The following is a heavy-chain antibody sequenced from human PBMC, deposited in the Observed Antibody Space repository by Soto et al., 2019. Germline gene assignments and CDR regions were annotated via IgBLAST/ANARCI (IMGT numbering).Heavy chain of an antibody. CDR1: GYTFSNYA. D-gene: IGHD2-8*01. Sequence: QVQLVQSGAEVKNPGASVKVSCKTSGYTFSNYAMHWVRQAPGQRLEWMGWINAGNGNTKYSHNFKGRVAITSDTXAXXAYLELSSLRSEDTAVYYCARDQDVDSTMLDAFDIWGQGTMVTVSS. CDR3: ARDQDVDSTMLDAFDI. J-gene: IGHJ3*02. V-gene: IGHV1-3*01. CDR2: INAGNGNT.